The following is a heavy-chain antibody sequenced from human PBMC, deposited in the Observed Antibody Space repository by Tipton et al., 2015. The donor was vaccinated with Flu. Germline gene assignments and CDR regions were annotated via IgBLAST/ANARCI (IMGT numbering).Heavy chain of an antibody. J-gene: IGHJ5*02. Sequence: QVQLVQSGAEVKKPGASVNVSCKASGYTFSTYYFHWVRQAPGQGLEWMGIINPSTGGTSYPQKFQGRVTMTRDTSTSTVYMELSSLTSEDTAVYYCAKPMGYSSGWFNNWGQGTLVTVSS. CDR3: AKPMGYSSGWFNN. V-gene: IGHV1-46*01. CDR2: INPSTGGT. CDR1: GYTFSTYY. D-gene: IGHD6-19*01.